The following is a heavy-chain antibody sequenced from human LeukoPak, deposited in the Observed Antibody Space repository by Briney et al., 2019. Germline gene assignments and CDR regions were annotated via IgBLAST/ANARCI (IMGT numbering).Heavy chain of an antibody. CDR1: GDSISSSNYF. Sequence: SETLSLTCTVSGDSISSSNYFWGWIRQPPGKGLEWVGNIYHSWSTFYNPSLKSRVTIAADTSKNQFSLKRTFVTVADTAVYYCARQLYSSATVWGQGTTVIVSS. D-gene: IGHD6-25*01. CDR3: ARQLYSSATV. V-gene: IGHV4-39*01. CDR2: IYHSWST. J-gene: IGHJ6*02.